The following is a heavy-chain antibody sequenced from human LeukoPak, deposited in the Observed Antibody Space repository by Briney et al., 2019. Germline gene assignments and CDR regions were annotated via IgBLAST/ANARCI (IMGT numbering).Heavy chain of an antibody. CDR1: GFTFSSYG. J-gene: IGHJ6*03. Sequence: GGSLRLSCAASGFTFSSYGIHWVRQAPGKGLEWVTFIPYDGSNTWYADSVKGRFTISRDNSKNTLYLQMNSLRVEDTAVYYCAKGVGGSANYYYMDVWGKGTTVTVSS. V-gene: IGHV3-30*02. CDR3: AKGVGGSANYYYMDV. D-gene: IGHD3-10*01. CDR2: IPYDGSNT.